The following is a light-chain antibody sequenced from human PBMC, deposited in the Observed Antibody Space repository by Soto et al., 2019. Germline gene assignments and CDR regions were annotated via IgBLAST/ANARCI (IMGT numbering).Light chain of an antibody. J-gene: IGKJ1*01. V-gene: IGKV1-16*01. CDR1: QDVSHY. CDR3: QQYYSYRG. Sequence: DIQMTQSPSSLSASVGDTVTITCQASQDVSHYLNWYQQKAGKAPKGLIYAASSLQSGVPSRCGGSGSGTEFTLTISCLQYEYSATYYCQQYYSYRGFGQGTKVDIK. CDR2: AAS.